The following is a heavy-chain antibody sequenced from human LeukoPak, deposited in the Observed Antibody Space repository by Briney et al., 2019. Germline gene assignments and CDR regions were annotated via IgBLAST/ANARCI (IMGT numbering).Heavy chain of an antibody. CDR2: ISSSSSYI. Sequence: GGPLRLSCAASGFTFSSYSMNWVRQAPGKGLEWVSSISSSSSYIYYADSVKGRFTISRDNAKNSLYLQMNSLRAEDTAVYYCARDSVTMVRGVHPDYWGQGTLVTVSS. CDR3: ARDSVTMVRGVHPDY. V-gene: IGHV3-21*01. D-gene: IGHD3-10*01. CDR1: GFTFSSYS. J-gene: IGHJ4*02.